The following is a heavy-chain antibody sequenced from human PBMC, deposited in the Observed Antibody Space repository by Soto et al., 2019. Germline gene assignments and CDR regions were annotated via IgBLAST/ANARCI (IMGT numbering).Heavy chain of an antibody. CDR3: AKGIDCGADCHSYDTFDI. D-gene: IGHD2-21*02. J-gene: IGHJ3*02. Sequence: LRLSCAASGFTVNNTAMTWVRQAPGKGLEWVSAFSGRSKSTYYATSVKGRFTISKDNSKNTLYLQMNSLRAEDTALYYCAKGIDCGADCHSYDTFDIWGQGTVVTVSS. CDR2: FSGRSKST. V-gene: IGHV3-23*01. CDR1: GFTVNNTA.